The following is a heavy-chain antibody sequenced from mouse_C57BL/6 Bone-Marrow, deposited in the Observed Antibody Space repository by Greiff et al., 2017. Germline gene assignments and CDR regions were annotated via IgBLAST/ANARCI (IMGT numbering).Heavy chain of an antibody. V-gene: IGHV7-3*01. J-gene: IGHJ2*01. Sequence: EVQRVESGGGLVQPGGSLSLSCAASGFTFTDYYMSWVRQPPGKALEWLGFIRHKANGYTTEYSASVKGRFTISRDNSQSILYLQMNALGAEDSSTYYCARYIVYGGSYYFDYWGQGTTLTVSS. CDR1: GFTFTDYY. CDR3: ARYIVYGGSYYFDY. D-gene: IGHD1-1*01. CDR2: IRHKANGYTT.